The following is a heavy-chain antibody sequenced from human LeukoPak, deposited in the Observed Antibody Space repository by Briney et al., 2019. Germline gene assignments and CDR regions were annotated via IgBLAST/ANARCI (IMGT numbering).Heavy chain of an antibody. J-gene: IGHJ4*02. V-gene: IGHV4-59*01. CDR1: GGSISSYY. Sequence: SETLSLTCTVSGGSISSYYWSWIRQPSGKGLEWIGYIYYSGSTNYNPSLKSRVTISVDTSKNQFSLKLSSVTAADTAVYYCARAQGENTIFGVVSQSFDYWGQGTLVTVSS. CDR2: IYYSGST. D-gene: IGHD3-3*01. CDR3: ARAQGENTIFGVVSQSFDY.